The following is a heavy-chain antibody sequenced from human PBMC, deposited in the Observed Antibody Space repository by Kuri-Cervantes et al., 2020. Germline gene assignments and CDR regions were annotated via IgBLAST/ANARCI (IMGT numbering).Heavy chain of an antibody. J-gene: IGHJ4*02. V-gene: IGHV4-39*07. CDR2: INHSGST. Sequence: SETLSLTCTVSGGSISSGDYYWSWIRQLPGKGLEWIGEINHSGSTNYNPSLKSRVTISVDTSKNQFSLKLSSVTAADTAVYYCARGGRPAAYDYWGQGTLVTVSS. CDR1: GGSISSGDYY. CDR3: ARGGRPAAYDY. D-gene: IGHD2-2*01.